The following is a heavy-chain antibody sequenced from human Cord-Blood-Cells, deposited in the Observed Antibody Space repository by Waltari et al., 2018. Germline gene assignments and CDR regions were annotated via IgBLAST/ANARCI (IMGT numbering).Heavy chain of an antibody. CDR2: IKHSGIT. Sequence: QVQLQQWGAGLLKPSETLSLTCAVYGGSFSGYSWGWIRQPPGKGLVWIGEIKHSGITNYNPSRKSRVTISVDTSKNQFSLKLSSVTAADTAVYYCARGRGALGYWGQGTLVTVSS. J-gene: IGHJ4*02. V-gene: IGHV4-34*01. CDR3: ARGRGALGY. CDR1: GGSFSGYS. D-gene: IGHD3-16*01.